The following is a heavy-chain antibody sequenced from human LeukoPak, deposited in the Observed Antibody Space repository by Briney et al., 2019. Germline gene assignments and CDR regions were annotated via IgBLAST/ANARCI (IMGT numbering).Heavy chain of an antibody. CDR1: GYTFTCYN. D-gene: IGHD6-13*01. V-gene: IGHV1-2*02. CDR3: AAGSGWYRFDY. CDR2: INPNSGGT. Sequence: ASVKVSCKASGYTFTCYNMHWVRQAPGQGLEWMGWINPNSGGTNYAQKFQGRVTMTRDMSTSTAYMELSSLTSDDSAVYYCAAGSGWYRFDYWGQGTLVTVSS. J-gene: IGHJ4*02.